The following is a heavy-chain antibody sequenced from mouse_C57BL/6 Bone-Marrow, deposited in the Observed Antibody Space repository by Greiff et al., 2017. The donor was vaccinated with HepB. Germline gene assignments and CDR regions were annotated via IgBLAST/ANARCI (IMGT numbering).Heavy chain of an antibody. D-gene: IGHD1-1*01. J-gene: IGHJ4*01. Sequence: EVHLVESGGGLVKPGGSLKLSCAASGFTFSSYAMSWVRQTPEKRLEWVATISDGGSYTYYPDNVKGRFTISRDNAKNNLYLQMSHLKSEDTAMYYCARGVVATDYAMDYWGQGTSVTVSS. CDR1: GFTFSSYA. CDR2: ISDGGSYT. V-gene: IGHV5-4*01. CDR3: ARGVVATDYAMDY.